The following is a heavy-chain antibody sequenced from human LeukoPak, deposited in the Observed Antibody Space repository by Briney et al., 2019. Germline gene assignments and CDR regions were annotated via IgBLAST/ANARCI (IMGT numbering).Heavy chain of an antibody. CDR2: ISAYNGNT. CDR1: GYTFTSYG. J-gene: IGHJ3*02. Sequence: GASVKVSCKASGYTFTSYGISWVRQAPGQGLEWMGWISAYNGNTNYAQKLQGRVTMTTDTSTSTAYMELRSLRSDDTAVYYCARDREEYSSPAGLDAFDIWGQGTMVTVSS. V-gene: IGHV1-18*01. D-gene: IGHD6-6*01. CDR3: ARDREEYSSPAGLDAFDI.